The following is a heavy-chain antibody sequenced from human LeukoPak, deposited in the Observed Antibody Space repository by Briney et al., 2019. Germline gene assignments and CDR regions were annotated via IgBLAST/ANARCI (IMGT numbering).Heavy chain of an antibody. CDR3: ARDDSGSPYY. CDR1: GFTFSSYS. J-gene: IGHJ4*02. V-gene: IGHV3-21*01. Sequence: GGSLRLSCAASGFTFSSYSMNWVRQAPGKGLEWVSSISSSSSYIYYADSVKGRFTISRDNAKNSLYLQINSLRAEDTAVYYCARDDSGSPYYWGQGTLVTVSS. D-gene: IGHD1-26*01. CDR2: ISSSSSYI.